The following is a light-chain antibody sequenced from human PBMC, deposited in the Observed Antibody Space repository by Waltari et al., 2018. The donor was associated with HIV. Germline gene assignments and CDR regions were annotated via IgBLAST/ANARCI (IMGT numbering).Light chain of an antibody. J-gene: IGLJ2*01. CDR3: CALAGYYVV. CDR2: DVN. CDR1: SSDVTGYRL. Sequence: QSGLTQPRPVSGSPRQSVTISCIGTSSDVTGYRLSSLYHHHPGKAPKRIIYDVNKRPSGVPDRFSGSKSGNSASLTISGLQAEEEADYYCCALAGYYVVFGGGTKLSVL. V-gene: IGLV2-11*01.